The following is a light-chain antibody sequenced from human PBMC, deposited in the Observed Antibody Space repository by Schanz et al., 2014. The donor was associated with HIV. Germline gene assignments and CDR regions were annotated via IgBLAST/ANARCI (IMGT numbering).Light chain of an antibody. CDR3: AGWDDSLNVWV. J-gene: IGLJ3*02. CDR1: SSNITINA. V-gene: IGLV1-44*01. Sequence: QSVLTQPPSASGTPGQRVTISCSGSSSNITINAVNWYHHLPGTGPKLLIYATYNRPSGVPDRFSGSGSDTSASLAISGLQSDDEADYYCAGWDDSLNVWVFGGGTKLTVL. CDR2: ATY.